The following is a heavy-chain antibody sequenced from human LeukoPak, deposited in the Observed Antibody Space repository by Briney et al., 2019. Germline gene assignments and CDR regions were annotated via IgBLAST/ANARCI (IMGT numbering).Heavy chain of an antibody. CDR3: ATQPCSGGSCYLGY. CDR2: ISHHASNQ. V-gene: IGHV3-30-3*01. J-gene: IGHJ4*02. D-gene: IGHD2-15*01. CDR1: GFTFSNYA. Sequence: GGSLRLSCAASGFTFSNYAMHWVRQAPGKGLEWVAVISHHASNQYYADSVKGRFTISRDNSKNTLYLQMNSLRAEDTAVYYCATQPCSGGSCYLGYWGQGTLVTVSS.